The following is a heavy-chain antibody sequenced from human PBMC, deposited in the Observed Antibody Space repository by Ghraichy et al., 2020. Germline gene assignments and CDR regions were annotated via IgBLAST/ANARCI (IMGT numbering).Heavy chain of an antibody. CDR3: ARDQVAVAGNERNTGRYYYYYYGMDV. V-gene: IGHV1-18*01. Sequence: ASVKVSCKASGYTFTSYGISWVRQAPGQGLEWMGWISAYNGNTNYAQKLQGRVTMTTDTSTSTAYMELRSLRSDDTAVYYCARDQVAVAGNERNTGRYYYYYYGMDVWGQGTTVTVSS. D-gene: IGHD6-19*01. J-gene: IGHJ6*02. CDR2: ISAYNGNT. CDR1: GYTFTSYG.